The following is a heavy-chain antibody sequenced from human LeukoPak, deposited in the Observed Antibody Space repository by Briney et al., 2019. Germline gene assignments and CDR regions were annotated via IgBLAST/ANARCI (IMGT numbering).Heavy chain of an antibody. Sequence: SETLSLTCTVSGDPISSSSYYWGWIRQPPGKGLEWIGSIYYSGSTNYNPSLKSRVTISVDTSKNQFSLKLSSVTAADTAVYYCAREYSSSWYAYNWFDPWGQGTLVTVSS. CDR2: IYYSGST. J-gene: IGHJ5*02. D-gene: IGHD6-13*01. V-gene: IGHV4-39*07. CDR1: GDPISSSSYY. CDR3: AREYSSSWYAYNWFDP.